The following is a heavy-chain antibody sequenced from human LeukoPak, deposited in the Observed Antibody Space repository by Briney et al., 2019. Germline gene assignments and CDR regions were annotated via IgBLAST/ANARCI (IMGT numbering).Heavy chain of an antibody. V-gene: IGHV4-30-4*08. J-gene: IGHJ5*02. D-gene: IGHD5-12*01. CDR1: GGSISSGDYY. CDR2: IYYSGST. CDR3: ATTHSGYDFGDWFDP. Sequence: PSETLSLTCTVSGGSISSGDYYWSWIRQHPGKGLEWIGYIYYSGSTYYNPSLKSRVTISVDTSKNQFSLKLSSVTAADTAVYYCATTHSGYDFGDWFDPWGQGTLVTVSS.